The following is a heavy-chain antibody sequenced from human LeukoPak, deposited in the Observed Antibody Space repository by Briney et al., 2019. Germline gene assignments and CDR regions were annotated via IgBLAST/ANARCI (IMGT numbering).Heavy chain of an antibody. J-gene: IGHJ4*02. D-gene: IGHD2-15*01. CDR1: GFTFSSYA. Sequence: PGGSLRLSCAASGFTFSSYAMSWVRQAPGKGLEWVSSISDSGGSTYYADSVKGRVTVSRDNSKNTLYLQMSSLRADDTAVYYCATPRGIVVVVAAPSFDFWGQGTLVTVSS. CDR2: ISDSGGST. CDR3: ATPRGIVVVVAAPSFDF. V-gene: IGHV3-23*01.